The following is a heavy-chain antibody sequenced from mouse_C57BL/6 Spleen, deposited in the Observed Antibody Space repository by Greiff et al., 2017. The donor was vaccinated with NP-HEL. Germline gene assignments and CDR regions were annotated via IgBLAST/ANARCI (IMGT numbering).Heavy chain of an antibody. CDR2: IYPGDGDT. CDR1: GYAFSSYW. V-gene: IGHV1-80*01. J-gene: IGHJ2*01. Sequence: QVHVKQSGAELVKPGASVKISCKASGYAFSSYWMNWVKQRPGKGLEWIGQIYPGDGDTNYNGKFKGKATLTADKSSSTAYMQLSSLTSEDSAVYFCARSVTGTGYFDYWGQGTTLTVSS. CDR3: ARSVTGTGYFDY. D-gene: IGHD4-1*01.